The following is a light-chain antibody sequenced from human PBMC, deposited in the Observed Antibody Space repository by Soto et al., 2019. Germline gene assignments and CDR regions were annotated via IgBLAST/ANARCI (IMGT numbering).Light chain of an antibody. CDR2: EVT. V-gene: IGLV2-14*01. Sequence: QSALTQPASVSGSPGQSITICCTGTSSDVGVYNHVSWYQHHPGKAPQLMIYEVTNRPSGVSHRFSGSKSGNTASLTISGLQAEDEAHYYCSSYTSSSTYVFGTGTKLTVL. CDR3: SSYTSSSTYV. CDR1: SSDVGVYNH. J-gene: IGLJ1*01.